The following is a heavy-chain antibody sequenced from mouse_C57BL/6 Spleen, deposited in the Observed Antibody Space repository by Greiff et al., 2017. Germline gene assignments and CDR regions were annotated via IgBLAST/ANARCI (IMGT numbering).Heavy chain of an antibody. Sequence: QVQLKESGAELVKPGASVKISCKASGYAFSSYWMNWVKQRPGKGLEWIGQIYPGDGDTNYNGKFKGKATLTADKSSSTAYMQLSSLASEDSAVYFCARSSYGSSYLYAMDYWGQGTSVTVSS. CDR1: GYAFSSYW. D-gene: IGHD1-1*01. CDR2: IYPGDGDT. J-gene: IGHJ4*01. V-gene: IGHV1-80*01. CDR3: ARSSYGSSYLYAMDY.